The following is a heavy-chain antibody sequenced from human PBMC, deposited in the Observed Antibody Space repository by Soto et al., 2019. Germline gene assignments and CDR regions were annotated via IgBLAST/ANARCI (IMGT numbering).Heavy chain of an antibody. CDR2: IGSKAYGETT. CDR1: EVSFGDFV. Sequence: LRLCSRGSEVSFGDFVITWFRKAPGKGLEWVGFIGSKAYGETTESAASVKGRFTISRDDSKSIAYLQMDSLKTEDTAMYYCTKDLGYSYGYYWRQGTLVTVSS. J-gene: IGHJ4*02. CDR3: TKDLGYSYGYY. D-gene: IGHD5-18*01. V-gene: IGHV3-49*03.